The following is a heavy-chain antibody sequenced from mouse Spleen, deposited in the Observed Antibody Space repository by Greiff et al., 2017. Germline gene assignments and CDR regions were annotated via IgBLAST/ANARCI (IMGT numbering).Heavy chain of an antibody. J-gene: IGHJ1*03. CDR2: IWSGGST. CDR3: ARNRGWYFDV. D-gene: IGHD3-3*01. V-gene: IGHV2-2*01. Sequence: QVQLQQSGPGLVQPSQSLSITCTVSGFSLTSYGVHWVRPSPGKGLEWLGVIWSGGSTDYNAAFISRLNISKDNSKSQVFFKMNSLQPDDTAIYYCARNRGWYFDVWGTGTTVTVSS. CDR1: GFSLTSYG.